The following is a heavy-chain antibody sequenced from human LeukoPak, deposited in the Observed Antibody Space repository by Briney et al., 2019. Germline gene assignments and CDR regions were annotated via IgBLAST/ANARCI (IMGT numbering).Heavy chain of an antibody. D-gene: IGHD6-19*01. CDR1: GFTFSSYD. CDR2: ISSSSNCI. CDR3: ARGTLGAWGW. Sequence: GGSLRLSCAASGFTFSSYDMNWVRQAPGKGLEWVSSISSSSNCIHYADSVKGRFTISRVNAKNSLYLQMNSLRAEDTAVYFCARGTLGAWGWWGQGTLVTVSS. V-gene: IGHV3-21*01. J-gene: IGHJ4*02.